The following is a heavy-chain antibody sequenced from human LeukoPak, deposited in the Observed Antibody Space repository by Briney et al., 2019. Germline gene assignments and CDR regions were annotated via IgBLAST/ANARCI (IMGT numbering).Heavy chain of an antibody. CDR3: ARIGYTGYYDSSGYWG. Sequence: ASVKVSCKASGYTFTSYGISWVRQAPGQGLEWMGWISAYNGNTNYAQKLQGRVTMTTDTSTSTAYMELRSLRSDDTAVYYCARIGYTGYYDSSGYWGWGQGTLVTVSS. J-gene: IGHJ4*02. CDR2: ISAYNGNT. V-gene: IGHV1-18*01. D-gene: IGHD3-22*01. CDR1: GYTFTSYG.